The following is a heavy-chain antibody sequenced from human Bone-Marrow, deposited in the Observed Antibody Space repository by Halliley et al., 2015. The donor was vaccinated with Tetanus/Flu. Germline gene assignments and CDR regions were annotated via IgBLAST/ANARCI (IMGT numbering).Heavy chain of an antibody. CDR2: IGSSRNTV. CDR3: ARGARGRDTVSKDWFDP. D-gene: IGHD5-12*01. Sequence: YIGSSRNTVYYADSVKGRFIISRDNAKNSLFLQMNNLRDDDTAVYYCARGARGRDTVSKDWFDPWGQGPLVTVSS. V-gene: IGHV3-48*02. J-gene: IGHJ5*02.